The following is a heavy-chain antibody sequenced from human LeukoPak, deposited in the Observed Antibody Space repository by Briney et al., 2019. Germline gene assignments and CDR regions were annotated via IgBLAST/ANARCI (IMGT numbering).Heavy chain of an antibody. CDR2: ISYDGSNK. CDR1: GFTFSSYA. V-gene: IGHV3-30-3*01. Sequence: PGGSLRLSCAASGFTFSSYAMHWVRQAPGKGLEWVAVISYDGSNKYYADSVKGRFTISRDNSKNTLYLQMNSLRAEDTAVYYCAKGPTPVIAKAYWYFDLWGRGTLVTVSS. D-gene: IGHD2-21*01. J-gene: IGHJ2*01. CDR3: AKGPTPVIAKAYWYFDL.